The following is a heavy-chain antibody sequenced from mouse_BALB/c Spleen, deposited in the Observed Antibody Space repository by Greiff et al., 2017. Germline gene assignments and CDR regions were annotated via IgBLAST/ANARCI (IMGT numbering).Heavy chain of an antibody. CDR2: IYPGSGST. Sequence: VKLVESGPELVKPGASVKMSCKASGYTFTDYVISWVKQRTGQGLEWIGEIYPGSGSTYYNEKFKGKATLTADKSSNTAYMQLSSLTSEDSAVYFCARDAWFAYWGQGTLVTVSA. J-gene: IGHJ3*01. CDR3: ARDAWFAY. V-gene: IGHV1-77*01. CDR1: GYTFTDYV.